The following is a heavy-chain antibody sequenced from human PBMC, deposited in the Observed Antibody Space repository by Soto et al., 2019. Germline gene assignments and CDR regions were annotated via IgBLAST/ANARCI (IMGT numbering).Heavy chain of an antibody. CDR3: ARHLEWLLWAPNWFDP. CDR1: GFTFSSYW. Sequence: GGSLRLSCAASGFTFSSYWMSWVRQAPGKGLEWVANIKQDGSEKYYVDSVKGRFTISRDNAKNSLYLQMNSLRAEDTAVYYCARHLEWLLWAPNWFDPWGQGTLVTVSS. D-gene: IGHD3-3*01. CDR2: IKQDGSEK. V-gene: IGHV3-7*03. J-gene: IGHJ5*02.